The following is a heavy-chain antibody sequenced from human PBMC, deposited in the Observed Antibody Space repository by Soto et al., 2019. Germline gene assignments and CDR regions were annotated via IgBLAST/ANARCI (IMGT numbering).Heavy chain of an antibody. CDR1: GGSLSNIT. Sequence: QVQLVQSGAEVKKPGSPVRVPFKISGGSLSNITFIWVGQAPGLGLEWMGRVNPLLGTANYAQKFQGRVTLSADRSTNTAYMDMTSLTSDDTAMYYCARLPFDSWGQGTLVTVSS. V-gene: IGHV1-69*08. J-gene: IGHJ4*02. CDR3: ARLPFDS. CDR2: VNPLLGTA.